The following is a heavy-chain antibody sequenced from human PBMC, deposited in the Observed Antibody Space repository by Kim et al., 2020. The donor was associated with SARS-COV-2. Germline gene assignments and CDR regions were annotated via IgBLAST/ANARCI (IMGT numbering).Heavy chain of an antibody. CDR3: APECDSNSYRALWV. CDR2: ISSNTGNP. J-gene: IGHJ3*01. D-gene: IGHD3-22*01. V-gene: IGHV1-18*01. Sequence: ASVKVSCKASGYTFSNYAIDWARQAPGQGLEWMGWISSNTGNPTYAQNVTGRVTLSSDTSTNTAYLEMSSLKSEDTAVYYCAPECDSNSYRALWVWGQGT. CDR1: GYTFSNYA.